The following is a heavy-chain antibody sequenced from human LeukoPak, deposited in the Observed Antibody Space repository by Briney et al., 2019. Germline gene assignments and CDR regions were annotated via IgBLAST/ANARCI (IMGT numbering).Heavy chain of an antibody. Sequence: SQTLSLTCAVSGGSISSGGYSWSWIRQPPGKGLEWIGYIYYSGSTNYNPSLKSRVTISVDTSKNQFSLKLSSVTAADTAVYYCARGGYYGSGKVWFDPWGQGTLVTVSS. V-gene: IGHV4-61*08. D-gene: IGHD3-10*01. CDR1: GGSISSGGYS. CDR3: ARGGYYGSGKVWFDP. CDR2: IYYSGST. J-gene: IGHJ5*02.